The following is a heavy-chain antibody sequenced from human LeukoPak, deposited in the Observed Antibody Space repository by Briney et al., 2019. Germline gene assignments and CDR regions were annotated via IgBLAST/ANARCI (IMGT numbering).Heavy chain of an antibody. V-gene: IGHV5-51*01. J-gene: IGHJ3*02. CDR1: GYIFTNYW. CDR3: ARRGEGYISDAFDI. CDR2: IYPSDSDA. D-gene: IGHD3-16*01. Sequence: PGESLKISCKWSGYIFTNYWIGWVRQMPGKGLELMGIIYPSDSDASYRPSFPGQVTISADKSIPTAYLQWSSLKASDTAMYYCARRGEGYISDAFDIWGQGTMVTVSS.